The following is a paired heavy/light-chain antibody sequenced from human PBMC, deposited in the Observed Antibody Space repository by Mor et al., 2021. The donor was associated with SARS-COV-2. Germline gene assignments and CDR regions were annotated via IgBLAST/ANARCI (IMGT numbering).Heavy chain of an antibody. CDR1: GYTFTSYG. CDR3: ARDQLWFGELLQTPLGYDY. CDR2: ISAYNGNT. D-gene: IGHD3-10*01. Sequence: QVQLVQSGAEVKKPGASVKVSCKASGYTFTSYGISWVRQAPGQGLEWMGWISAYNGNTNYAQKLQGRVTMTTDTSTSTAYMELRSLRSDDTAVYYCARDQLWFGELLQTPLGYDYWGQGTLVTVSS. V-gene: IGHV1-18*04. J-gene: IGHJ4*02.
Light chain of an antibody. V-gene: IGLV1-44*01. J-gene: IGLJ2*01. CDR1: SSNIGSNT. Sequence: QSVLTQPPSASGTPGQRVTISCSGSSSNIGSNTVNWYQQLPGTAPKLLIYSNNQRPSGVPDRFSGSKSGTSASLAISGLQSEDEADYYCAAWDDSLKGVFGGGTKLTVL. CDR2: SNN. CDR3: AAWDDSLKGV.